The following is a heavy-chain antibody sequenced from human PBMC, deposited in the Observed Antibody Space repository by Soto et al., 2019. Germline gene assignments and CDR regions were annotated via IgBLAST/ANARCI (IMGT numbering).Heavy chain of an antibody. CDR3: AKDLGVLDAFDI. V-gene: IGHV3-23*01. Sequence: LRLSCAASGFTFSSYAMSWVRQAPGKGLEWVSAISGSGGSTYYADSVKGRFTISRDNSKNTLYLQMNSLRAEDTAVYYCAKDLGVLDAFDIWGQGTMVTVSS. D-gene: IGHD2-8*01. CDR1: GFTFSSYA. CDR2: ISGSGGST. J-gene: IGHJ3*02.